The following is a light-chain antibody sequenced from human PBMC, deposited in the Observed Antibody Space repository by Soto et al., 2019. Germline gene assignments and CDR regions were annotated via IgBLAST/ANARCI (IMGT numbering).Light chain of an antibody. CDR1: QNIGSS. Sequence: DIQMTQSPSSLSASVGDRVTIACRASQNIGSSLHWYQQRPGKAPNLLIYAASSLHSAVPSRFSGGGSWTDFTLTISSLQPEDFATYYCQQSYSTPRTFGQGTKVEIK. V-gene: IGKV1-39*01. CDR2: AAS. CDR3: QQSYSTPRT. J-gene: IGKJ1*01.